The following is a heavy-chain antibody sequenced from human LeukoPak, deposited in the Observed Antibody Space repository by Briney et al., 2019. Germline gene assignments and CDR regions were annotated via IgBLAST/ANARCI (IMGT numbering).Heavy chain of an antibody. J-gene: IGHJ4*02. V-gene: IGHV3-23*01. CDR1: GFTFSSYA. Sequence: GGSLRLSCAVSGFTFSSYAMSWVRQAPGKGLEWVSAISGTGGSGSTYYADSVKGRFTISRDNSMNTLYLQMNSLRAEDTAVYYCAKPRCSSTSCSLGYFDYWGQGALVTVSS. D-gene: IGHD2-2*01. CDR3: AKPRCSSTSCSLGYFDY. CDR2: ISGTGGSGST.